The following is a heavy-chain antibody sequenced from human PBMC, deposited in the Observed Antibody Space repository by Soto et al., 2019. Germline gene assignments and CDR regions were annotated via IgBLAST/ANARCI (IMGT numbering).Heavy chain of an antibody. CDR2: IIPIFGTA. CDR3: ARVGAYCTNGVCYTAGAFDI. CDR1: GGTFSSYA. Sequence: GASVKVSCKASGGTFSSYAISWVRQAPGQGLEWMGGIIPIFGTANYAQKFQGRVTITADESTSTAYMELSSLRSEDTAVYYCARVGAYCTNGVCYTAGAFDIWGQGTMVTVSS. J-gene: IGHJ3*02. V-gene: IGHV1-69*13. D-gene: IGHD2-8*01.